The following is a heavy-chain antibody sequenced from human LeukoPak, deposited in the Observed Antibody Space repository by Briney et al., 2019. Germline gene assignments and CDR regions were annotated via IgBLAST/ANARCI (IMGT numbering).Heavy chain of an antibody. V-gene: IGHV3-48*03. CDR3: ARWLQYY. CDR1: EFTFSSYE. D-gene: IGHD5-24*01. Sequence: GGPWRLSFQALEFTFSSYEMNGVRQAQGKGLEWVSYISSSGSTIYYADSVKGRFTISRDNAKNSLYLQMNSLRAEDTAVYYCARWLQYYWGQGTLVTVSS. CDR2: ISSSGSTI. J-gene: IGHJ4*02.